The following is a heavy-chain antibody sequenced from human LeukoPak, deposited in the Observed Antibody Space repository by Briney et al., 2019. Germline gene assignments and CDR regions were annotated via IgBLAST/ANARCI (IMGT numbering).Heavy chain of an antibody. D-gene: IGHD6-19*01. V-gene: IGHV3-48*03. J-gene: IGHJ4*02. CDR1: GFTFSSYD. CDR3: ARKLVSGWYYFDY. CDR2: ISSSGSTI. Sequence: GGSLRLSCAASGFTFSSYDMSWVRQAPGKGLEWVSYISSSGSTIYYADSVKGRFTISRDNAENSLYLQMNSLRAEDTAVYYCARKLVSGWYYFDYWGQGTLVTVSS.